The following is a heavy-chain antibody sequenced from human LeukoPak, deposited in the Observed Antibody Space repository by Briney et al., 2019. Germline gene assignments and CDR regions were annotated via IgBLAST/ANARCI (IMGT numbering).Heavy chain of an antibody. CDR2: IYHSGST. CDR1: GDSLSSYY. V-gene: IGHV4-59*12. CDR3: ARRTRYCSGGSCYGGIDY. Sequence: PSETLSLTCTVSGDSLSSYYWSWIRQPPGKGLEWIGYIYHSGSTYYNPSLKSRVTISVDRSKNQFSLKLSSVTAADTAVYYCARRTRYCSGGSCYGGIDYWGQGTLVTVSS. J-gene: IGHJ4*02. D-gene: IGHD2-15*01.